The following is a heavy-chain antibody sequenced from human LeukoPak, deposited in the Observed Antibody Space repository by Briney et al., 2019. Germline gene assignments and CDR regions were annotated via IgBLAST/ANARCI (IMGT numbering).Heavy chain of an antibody. CDR1: GSTFSSYA. CDR2: ISGSGGST. CDR3: AKVKSITMIIVVTSPFDY. V-gene: IGHV3-23*01. D-gene: IGHD3-22*01. J-gene: IGHJ4*02. Sequence: PGGSLRLSCAASGSTFSSYAMSWVRQAPGKGLEWVSAISGSGGSTYYADSVKGRFTISRDNSKNTLYLQMNSLRAEDTAVYYCAKVKSITMIIVVTSPFDYWGQGTLVTVSS.